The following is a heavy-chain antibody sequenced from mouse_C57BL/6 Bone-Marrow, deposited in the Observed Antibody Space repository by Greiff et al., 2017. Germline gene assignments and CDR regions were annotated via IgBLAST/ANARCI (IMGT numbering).Heavy chain of an antibody. Sequence: VQLQQSGPELVKPGASVKMSCKASGYTFTDYNMHWVKQSHGKSLEWIGYINPNNGGTSYNQKFKGKATLTVNKSSSPAYMELRSLTSEDSAVYYCAREGGWLLLHWYFDVWGTGTTVTVSS. CDR2: INPNNGGT. V-gene: IGHV1-22*01. CDR1: GYTFTDYN. CDR3: AREGGWLLLHWYFDV. D-gene: IGHD2-3*01. J-gene: IGHJ1*03.